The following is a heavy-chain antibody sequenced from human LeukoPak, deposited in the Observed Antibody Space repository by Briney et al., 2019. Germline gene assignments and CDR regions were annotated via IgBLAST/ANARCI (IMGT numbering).Heavy chain of an antibody. V-gene: IGHV3-66*02. D-gene: IGHD6-13*01. CDR3: VTSTGQQFIPYDY. Sequence: PGGSLRLSCAASGFNVSSNYMTWIRQAPGKGLEWVSLIYGADAAYYAESVRGRFMISRDNLKNTWFLQMNSLRVEDTALYYCVTSTGQQFIPYDYWGQGTHVTVSS. J-gene: IGHJ4*02. CDR2: IYGADAA. CDR1: GFNVSSNY.